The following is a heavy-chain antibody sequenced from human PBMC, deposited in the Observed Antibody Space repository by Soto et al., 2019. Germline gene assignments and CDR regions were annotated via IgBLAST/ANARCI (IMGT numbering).Heavy chain of an antibody. D-gene: IGHD1-26*01. Sequence: GGSLRLSCAASGFTFSNYWMSWVRQAPGKGLEWVANIKQDGSEKNYKDSVKGRLTISRDNAKNSLSLQMNSLRAEDTAVYYCARRATTSAGYFDLRGRGTLVTVS. V-gene: IGHV3-7*01. CDR2: IKQDGSEK. CDR1: GFTFSNYW. J-gene: IGHJ2*01. CDR3: ARRATTSAGYFDL.